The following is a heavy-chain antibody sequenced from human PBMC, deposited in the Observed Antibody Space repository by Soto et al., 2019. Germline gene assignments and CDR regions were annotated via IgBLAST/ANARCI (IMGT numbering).Heavy chain of an antibody. CDR1: GFTFGDYA. CDR3: TRVLSYGDYRVGMDV. V-gene: IGHV3-49*03. Sequence: GGSLRLSCTASGFTFGDYAMSWFRQAPGKGLEWVGFIRSKVYGGTTEYAASVKGRFTISRDDSKSIAYLQMNSLKTEDTAVYYCTRVLSYGDYRVGMDVWGQGTTVTVSS. CDR2: IRSKVYGGTT. D-gene: IGHD4-17*01. J-gene: IGHJ6*02.